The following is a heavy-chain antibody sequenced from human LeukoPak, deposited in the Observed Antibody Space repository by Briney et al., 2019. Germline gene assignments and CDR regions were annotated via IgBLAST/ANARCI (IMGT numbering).Heavy chain of an antibody. Sequence: SETLSLTCTVSGSSISSYYWSWIRQPPGKGLEWIGYIYYSGSTNYNPSLKSRVTISVDTSKNQFSLKLSSVTAADTAVYYCARAVGGYSYGYPFYYYYYMDVWGKGTTVTVSS. V-gene: IGHV4-59*01. CDR2: IYYSGST. J-gene: IGHJ6*03. CDR1: GSSISSYY. D-gene: IGHD5-18*01. CDR3: ARAVGGYSYGYPFYYYYYMDV.